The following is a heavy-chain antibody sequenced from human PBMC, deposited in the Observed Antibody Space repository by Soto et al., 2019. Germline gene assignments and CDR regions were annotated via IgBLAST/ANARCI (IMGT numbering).Heavy chain of an antibody. Sequence: GGSLRLSCAASGFTFSSYAMHWVRQAPGKGLEWVAVISYDGSNKYYADSVKGRFTISRDNSKNTLYLQMNSLRAEDTAVYYCAREYYDFWSGYYTHYYYGMDVWGQGTTVTVSS. J-gene: IGHJ6*02. V-gene: IGHV3-30-3*01. CDR2: ISYDGSNK. D-gene: IGHD3-3*01. CDR1: GFTFSSYA. CDR3: AREYYDFWSGYYTHYYYGMDV.